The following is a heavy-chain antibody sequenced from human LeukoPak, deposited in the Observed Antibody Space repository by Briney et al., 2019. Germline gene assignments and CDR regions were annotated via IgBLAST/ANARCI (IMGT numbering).Heavy chain of an antibody. CDR1: GGTFSSYA. J-gene: IGHJ6*03. V-gene: IGHV1-69*05. CDR3: ARGDTAMDYYYFYMDV. D-gene: IGHD5-18*01. Sequence: SVKVSCKASGGTFSSYAISWVRQAPGQGLEWMGGIIPIFGTANYAQKFQGRVTITTDESTSTAYMELSSLRSEDTAVYYCARGDTAMDYYYFYMDVWGKGTTVTVSS. CDR2: IIPIFGTA.